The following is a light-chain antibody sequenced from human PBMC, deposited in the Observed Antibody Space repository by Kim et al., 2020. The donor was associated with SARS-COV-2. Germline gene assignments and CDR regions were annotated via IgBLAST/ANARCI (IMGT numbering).Light chain of an antibody. Sequence: DIQMTQSPSSLSACVGDRVTITCRASQDIRNDLGWYQQNPGRAPKRLIYGASSLQSGVPSRFSGSGSGTEFTLTISSVQPEDFATYFCLQHSTYPITFGQGTRLEIK. CDR3: LQHSTYPIT. CDR2: GAS. J-gene: IGKJ5*01. CDR1: QDIRND. V-gene: IGKV1-17*01.